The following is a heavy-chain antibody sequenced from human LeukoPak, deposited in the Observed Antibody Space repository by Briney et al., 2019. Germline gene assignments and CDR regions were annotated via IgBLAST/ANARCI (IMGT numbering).Heavy chain of an antibody. V-gene: IGHV3-23*01. D-gene: IGHD1/OR15-1a*01. J-gene: IGHJ4*02. CDR1: GFTFSSYA. Sequence: GGSLRLPSAASGFTFSSYAMGWVRQAPGKGLEWVSTISNSADNTYYADSVKGRFTISRDNSKNTLCLQMNSLRAEDTAVYYCSKGNWHKIEVFDYWGQGTLVTVSS. CDR2: ISNSADNT. CDR3: SKGNWHKIEVFDY.